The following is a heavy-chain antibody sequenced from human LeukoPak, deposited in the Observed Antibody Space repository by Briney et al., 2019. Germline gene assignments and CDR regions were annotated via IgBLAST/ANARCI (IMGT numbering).Heavy chain of an antibody. Sequence: SPGGSLRLSCAVSGFTFSDYYMSWIRQAPGKGLEWVSYISSGGSTISHADSVKGRFTISRDNAENSPYLQMNSLRAEDTAVYYCARRAAAGGCFDYWGQGTLVTVSS. CDR1: GFTFSDYY. D-gene: IGHD6-13*01. CDR2: ISSGGSTI. J-gene: IGHJ4*02. CDR3: ARRAAAGGCFDY. V-gene: IGHV3-11*01.